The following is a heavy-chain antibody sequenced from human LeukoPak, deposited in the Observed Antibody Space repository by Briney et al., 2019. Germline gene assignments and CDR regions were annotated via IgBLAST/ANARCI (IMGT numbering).Heavy chain of an antibody. V-gene: IGHV5-51*01. J-gene: IGHJ6*02. CDR2: IYPGDSDT. Sequence: GESLKISCKASGFSFTAYWIGWVRQMPGKGLEWMGIIYPGDSDTRYSPSFQGQVTISADKSISTAYLQWSSLKASDTAMYYCARHGTEDYYYYGMDVWGQGTTVTVSS. CDR3: ARHGTEDYYYYGMDV. CDR1: GFSFTAYW.